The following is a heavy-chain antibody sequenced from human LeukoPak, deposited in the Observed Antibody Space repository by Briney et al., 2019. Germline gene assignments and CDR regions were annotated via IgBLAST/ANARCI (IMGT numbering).Heavy chain of an antibody. Sequence: SETLSLTCTVSGGSISSSTYYWGWVRQPPGQGLEWIGAIYYTGTTYYNPSLRSRVTISVDTSKNHFSLKLSSVTAADTALYYCASAPRQGSIGGLDYWGQGTLVTVSS. V-gene: IGHV4-39*02. CDR3: ASAPRQGSIGGLDY. CDR2: IYYTGTT. J-gene: IGHJ4*02. D-gene: IGHD3-16*01. CDR1: GGSISSSTYY.